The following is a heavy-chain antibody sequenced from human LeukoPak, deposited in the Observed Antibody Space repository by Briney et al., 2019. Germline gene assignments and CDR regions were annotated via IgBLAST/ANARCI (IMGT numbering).Heavy chain of an antibody. D-gene: IGHD3-3*01. CDR3: ARSYDVELIDS. Sequence: SVKVSCKAPGGTFSNFAISWVRQAPGQGLEWMGRFIPFLNAPHYAQNFRGRVTITADKSTSTAYMELSSLRSEDTALYYCARSYDVELIDSWGQGTLLTVSS. V-gene: IGHV1-69*04. CDR1: GGTFSNFA. CDR2: FIPFLNAP. J-gene: IGHJ5*01.